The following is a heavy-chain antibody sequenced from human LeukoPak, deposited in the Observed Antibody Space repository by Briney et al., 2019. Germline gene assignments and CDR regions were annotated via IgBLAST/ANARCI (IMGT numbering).Heavy chain of an antibody. CDR1: GYTFTSYD. V-gene: IGHV1-8*03. J-gene: IGHJ5*02. CDR2: MSPNSGNT. D-gene: IGHD1-1*01. CDR3: ARMERIGSDNWFDP. Sequence: ASVKVSCKASGYTFTSYDINWVRQAIGQGLEWTGWMSPNSGNTGYAQKFQGRVTISRNTSISTAYMELSSLRSEDTAVYYCARMERIGSDNWFDPWGQGTLVTVSS.